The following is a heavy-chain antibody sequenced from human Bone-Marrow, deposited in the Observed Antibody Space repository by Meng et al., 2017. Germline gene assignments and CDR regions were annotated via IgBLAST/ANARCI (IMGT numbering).Heavy chain of an antibody. Sequence: QLQLQESGPGLVKPSETLSLICSVSGGSISSSSYYWGWIRQPPGKGLEWIGSIYYSGSTYYNPSLKSRVTISVDTSKNQFSLKLSSVTAADTAVYYCARQGFLEWLLYRGNWFDPWGQGTLVTVSS. D-gene: IGHD3-3*01. CDR2: IYYSGST. CDR1: GGSISSSSYY. CDR3: ARQGFLEWLLYRGNWFDP. V-gene: IGHV4-39*01. J-gene: IGHJ5*02.